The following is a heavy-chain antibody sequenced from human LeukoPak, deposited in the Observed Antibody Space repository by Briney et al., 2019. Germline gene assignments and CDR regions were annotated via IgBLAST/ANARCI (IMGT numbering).Heavy chain of an antibody. CDR3: ARDAVQDYYDSSGYYFFHDY. J-gene: IGHJ4*02. Sequence: SETLSLTCIVSGGSISSYYWSWIRQPAGKGLEWIGRLYTSGNINHNPSLRSRVTMSADTSKNQLSLKLSSVTAADTAVYYCARDAVQDYYDSSGYYFFHDYWGQGTLVTVSS. V-gene: IGHV4-4*07. CDR1: GGSISSYY. CDR2: LYTSGNI. D-gene: IGHD3-22*01.